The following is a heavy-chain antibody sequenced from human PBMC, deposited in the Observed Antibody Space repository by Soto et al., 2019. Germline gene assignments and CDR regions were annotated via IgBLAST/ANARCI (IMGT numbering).Heavy chain of an antibody. Sequence: PSETLSLTCTVSGGSISSYYWSWIRQPPGKGLEWIGYIYYSGSTNYNPSLKSRVTISEDTSKNQFSLKLSSVTTADTAVYYCARNSNYYNWFDPWGQGALVTLSS. CDR2: IYYSGST. CDR1: GGSISSYY. J-gene: IGHJ5*02. D-gene: IGHD1-7*01. V-gene: IGHV4-59*01. CDR3: ARNSNYYNWFDP.